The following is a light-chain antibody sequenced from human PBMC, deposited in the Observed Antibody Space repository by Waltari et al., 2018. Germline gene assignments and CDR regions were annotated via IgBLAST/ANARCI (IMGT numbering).Light chain of an antibody. J-gene: IGLJ1*01. CDR2: DVS. CDR3: SSYSYITTLQI. CDR1: HSDIGASAY. V-gene: IGLV2-14*01. Sequence: QSALTQPASVSGSLGQSLTISCTGTHSDIGASAYVYWYQPHPGKAPKLILFDVSHTPSGISYRFSGSKSGDTASLTISVLQPEDEADYYCSSYSYITTLQIFGTGTRLTV.